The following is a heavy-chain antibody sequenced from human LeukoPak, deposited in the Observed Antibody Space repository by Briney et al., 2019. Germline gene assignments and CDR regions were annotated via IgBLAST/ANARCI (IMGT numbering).Heavy chain of an antibody. CDR3: ARAYFDF. Sequence: RGSLRLSCAASGFIFSSYWMSWVRQAPGKGLEWVANIKQDGSQKYYVDSVKGRFTISRDNAKNSLYLQMNSLRAEDTAVYYCARAYFDFWGQGTLVTVSS. CDR1: GFIFSSYW. J-gene: IGHJ4*02. V-gene: IGHV3-7*01. CDR2: IKQDGSQK.